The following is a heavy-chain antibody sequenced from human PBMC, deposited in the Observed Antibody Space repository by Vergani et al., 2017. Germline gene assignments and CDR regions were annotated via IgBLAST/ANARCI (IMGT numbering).Heavy chain of an antibody. CDR3: ARELVPAAKAPGPGMDV. D-gene: IGHD2-2*01. CDR1: GFTLRIFG. Sequence: VQLVESGGGIVKPGGSLRFSCAASGFTLRIFGMNGTRQARGKGLEWLAYIGKVEIKTSYRDAVKGRFTVSRDNSKDILYLQMNSLRAEDTAVYYCARELVPAAKAPGPGMDVWGKGTTVTVSS. V-gene: IGHV3-30*02. J-gene: IGHJ6*03. CDR2: IGKVEIKT.